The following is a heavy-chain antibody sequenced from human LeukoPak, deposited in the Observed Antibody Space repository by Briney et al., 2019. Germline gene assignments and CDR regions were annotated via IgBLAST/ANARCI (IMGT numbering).Heavy chain of an antibody. CDR2: MSPNSGYT. CDR3: ARRAPYYYYMDV. V-gene: IGHV1-8*03. CDR1: GYTFTTFH. Sequence: ASVKVSCKASGYTFTTFHINWVRQATGQGLEWMGWMSPNSGYTGYAQKFQGRVTITRNTSISTAYMELSSLRSEDTAVYYCARRAPYYYYMDVWGKGTTVTISS. J-gene: IGHJ6*03.